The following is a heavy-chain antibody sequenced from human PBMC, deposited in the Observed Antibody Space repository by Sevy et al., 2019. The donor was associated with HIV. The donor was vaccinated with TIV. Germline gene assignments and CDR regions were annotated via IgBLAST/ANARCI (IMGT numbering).Heavy chain of an antibody. J-gene: IGHJ6*02. CDR3: ASEKEQLVLWPYYGMDV. D-gene: IGHD6-13*01. Sequence: GGSLRLSCAASGLRFSNYNMTWVRQAPGQGLEGVACIRNSSIYIHYVDSVKGRFTNSRDNAKNSSYLQMNSLRAEDTAVYYCASEKEQLVLWPYYGMDVWGQGTTVTVSS. V-gene: IGHV3-21*01. CDR1: GLRFSNYN. CDR2: IRNSSIYI.